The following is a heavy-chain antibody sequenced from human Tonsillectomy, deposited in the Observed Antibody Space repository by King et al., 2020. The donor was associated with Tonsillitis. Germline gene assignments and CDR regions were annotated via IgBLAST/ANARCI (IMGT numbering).Heavy chain of an antibody. CDR2: ISSSGSTI. V-gene: IGHV3-11*01. CDR1: GFTFSDYY. D-gene: IGHD3-3*01. CDR3: AGDWGRSEEWPTYMDV. Sequence: VQLVESGGGLVKPGGSLRLSCAASGFTFSDYYMSWIRQAPGKGLEWVSYISSSGSTIYYADSVKGRFTISRDNAKNSLYLQMNSLRAEDTAGYYCAGDWGRSEEWPTYMDVWGKGTTVTVSS. J-gene: IGHJ6*03.